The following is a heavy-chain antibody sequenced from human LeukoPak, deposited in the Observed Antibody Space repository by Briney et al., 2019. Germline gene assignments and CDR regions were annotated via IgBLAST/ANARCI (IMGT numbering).Heavy chain of an antibody. J-gene: IGHJ6*03. CDR3: ARDPISYYYYYMDV. CDR2: ISSSGSTI. V-gene: IGHV3-11*04. Sequence: GGSLRLSCAASGFTFSDYYMSWIRQAPGKGLEWVSYISSSGSTIYYADSVKGRFTISRDNAKNSLYLQMNSLRAEDTAVYYCARDPISYYYYYMDVWGKGTTVTVSS. D-gene: IGHD3-9*01. CDR1: GFTFSDYY.